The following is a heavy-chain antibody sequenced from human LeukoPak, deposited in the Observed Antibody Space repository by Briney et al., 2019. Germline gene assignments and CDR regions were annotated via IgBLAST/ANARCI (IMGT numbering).Heavy chain of an antibody. V-gene: IGHV3-23*01. Sequence: GGSLRLSCAASGFTFSSYAMSWVRQAPGKGLEWVSAISGSGGSTYYADSVKSRFTISRDNSKNTLYLQMNSLRAEDTAVYYCAKDTRKTYYYDSSGYYYFDYWGQGTLVTVSS. CDR1: GFTFSSYA. CDR2: ISGSGGST. J-gene: IGHJ4*02. CDR3: AKDTRKTYYYDSSGYYYFDY. D-gene: IGHD3-22*01.